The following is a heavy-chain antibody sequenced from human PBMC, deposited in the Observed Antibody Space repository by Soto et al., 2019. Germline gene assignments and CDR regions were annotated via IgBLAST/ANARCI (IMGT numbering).Heavy chain of an antibody. CDR3: AKDLASGGSPWDRPLLSY. CDR2: ISYDGSNK. Sequence: GGSLRLSCAASGFTFSSYGMHWVRQAPGKGLEWVAVISYDGSNKYYADSVKGRFTISRDNSKNTLYLQMNSLRAEDTAVYYCAKDLASGGSPWDRPLLSYWGQGTLVTVSS. J-gene: IGHJ4*02. CDR1: GFTFSSYG. D-gene: IGHD2-15*01. V-gene: IGHV3-30*18.